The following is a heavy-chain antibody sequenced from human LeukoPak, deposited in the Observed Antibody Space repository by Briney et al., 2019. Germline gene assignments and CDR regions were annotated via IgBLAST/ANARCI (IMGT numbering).Heavy chain of an antibody. CDR1: GYTFSSYG. CDR2: ISAYNGKT. J-gene: IGHJ4*02. V-gene: IGHV1-18*04. CDR3: ASGGLSGSGSIDY. D-gene: IGHD3-10*01. Sequence: EASVKVSCKTSGYTFSSYGISWVRQAPGQGLEWMGWISAYNGKTNYAQKLQGRVTMSTDTSTSTVYMELRSLRSDDTALYYCASGGLSGSGSIDYWGQGTLVTVSS.